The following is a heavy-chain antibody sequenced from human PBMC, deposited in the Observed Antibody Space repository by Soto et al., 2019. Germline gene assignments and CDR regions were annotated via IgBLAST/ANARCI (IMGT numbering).Heavy chain of an antibody. CDR1: GGTFSSYA. CDR3: ARDRASYYYDSSGYSMNA. J-gene: IGHJ4*02. Sequence: AVKVSCKASGGTFSSYAISWVRQAPGQGLEWMGGIIPIFGTANYAQKFQGRVTITADESTSTAYMELSSLRSEDTAVYYCARDRASYYYDSSGYSMNAWGQGTLVTVSS. D-gene: IGHD3-22*01. V-gene: IGHV1-69*13. CDR2: IIPIFGTA.